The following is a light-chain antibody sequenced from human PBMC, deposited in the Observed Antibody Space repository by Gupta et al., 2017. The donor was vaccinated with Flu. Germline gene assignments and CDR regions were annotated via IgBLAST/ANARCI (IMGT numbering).Light chain of an antibody. V-gene: IGLV2-23*02. CDR3: CSYAGSRSWV. Sequence: SITISFTGTSSDVGSYNLVSWYQQHPGKAPKLMIYEVSKRPSGVSTRFSGSKSVNTASLIISGLQAEDESDYYCCSYAGSRSWVFGGGTKLTVL. CDR1: SSDVGSYNL. J-gene: IGLJ3*02. CDR2: EVS.